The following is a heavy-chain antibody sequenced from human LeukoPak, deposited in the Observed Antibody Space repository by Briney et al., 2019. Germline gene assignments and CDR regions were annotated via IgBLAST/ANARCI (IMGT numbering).Heavy chain of an antibody. V-gene: IGHV5-51*01. J-gene: IGHJ3*02. D-gene: IGHD6-6*01. Sequence: PGESLKISCKGSGYSFTSYWIGWVRQMPGKGLEWMGIIYPGDSDTRYSPSFQGQVTISADKSISTAYLQWSSLKASDTAMYYCARHLGSIAGELDPTFDIWGQGTMVTVSS. CDR2: IYPGDSDT. CDR3: ARHLGSIAGELDPTFDI. CDR1: GYSFTSYW.